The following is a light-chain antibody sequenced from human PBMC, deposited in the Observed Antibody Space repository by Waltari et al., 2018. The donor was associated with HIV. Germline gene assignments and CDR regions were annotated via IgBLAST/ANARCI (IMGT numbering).Light chain of an antibody. Sequence: QSVLTQPPSASGTPGQRVTIPCSGSRSHIGSTTLNWYQQLPGTAPKLLIYSNNQRPSGFPDRFSGSKSGTSASLAISGLQSEDEADYYCAAWDDSLNGVLFGGGTKLTVL. V-gene: IGLV1-44*01. CDR3: AAWDDSLNGVL. J-gene: IGLJ2*01. CDR2: SNN. CDR1: RSHIGSTT.